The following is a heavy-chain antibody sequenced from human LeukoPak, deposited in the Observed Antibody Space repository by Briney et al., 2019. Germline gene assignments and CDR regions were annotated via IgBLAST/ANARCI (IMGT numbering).Heavy chain of an antibody. J-gene: IGHJ6*03. CDR3: ARQAVAGYARYYYMDV. D-gene: IGHD6-19*01. CDR2: ISAYNGNT. Sequence: GASVKVSCKASGYTFTSYGISWVRQAPGQGLEWMGWISAYNGNTHYAQKLQGRVTMTTDTSTSTVYMELRSLRSDDTAVYYCARQAVAGYARYYYMDVWGKGTTVTISS. CDR1: GYTFTSYG. V-gene: IGHV1-18*01.